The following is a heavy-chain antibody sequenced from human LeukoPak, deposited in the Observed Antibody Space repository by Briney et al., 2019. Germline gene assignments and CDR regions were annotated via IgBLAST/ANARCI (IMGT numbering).Heavy chain of an antibody. CDR1: GGSISSGDYY. J-gene: IGHJ5*02. D-gene: IGHD6-6*01. CDR3: ARGSIAARTLPWFDP. CDR2: IYYSGST. Sequence: SETLSLTCTVSGGSISSGDYYWSWIRQPPGKGLEWIGYIYYSGSTYYNPSLKSRVTISVDTSKNQFSLKLSSVTAADTAVYYCARGSIAARTLPWFDPWGQGTLVTVSS. V-gene: IGHV4-30-4*01.